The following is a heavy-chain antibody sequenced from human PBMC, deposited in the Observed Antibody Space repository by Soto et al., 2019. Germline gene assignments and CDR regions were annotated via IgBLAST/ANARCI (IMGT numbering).Heavy chain of an antibody. CDR1: GFAFSSYA. D-gene: IGHD6-25*01. V-gene: IGHV3-23*01. CDR2: LSGTGGTT. Sequence: EVQLLESGGNLVHPGGSLKLSCAASGFAFSSYAMTWVRQAPGKGLEWVSALSGTGGTTYSADSVRGRFTIARDNSKNTLYLQMNGLSPEDSAIYYCAKFIVGTGGSCGWPWFLDSWGQGTLVTVSS. CDR3: AKFIVGTGGSCGWPWFLDS. J-gene: IGHJ4*02.